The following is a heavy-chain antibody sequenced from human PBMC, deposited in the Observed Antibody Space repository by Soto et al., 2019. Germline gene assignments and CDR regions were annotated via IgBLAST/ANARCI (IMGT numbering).Heavy chain of an antibody. CDR1: GFTFSNAW. CDR3: ANSILISRGYFDL. CDR2: IKSKTDGGTT. D-gene: IGHD3-16*01. Sequence: GSLRLSCAASGFTFSNAWINWVRQAPGKGLEWVGRIKSKTDGGTTDFAAPVKGRFAISRDDSKDMAYLQMNSLRAEDTAVYFCANSILISRGYFDLWGRGTLVTVSS. J-gene: IGHJ2*01. V-gene: IGHV3-15*07.